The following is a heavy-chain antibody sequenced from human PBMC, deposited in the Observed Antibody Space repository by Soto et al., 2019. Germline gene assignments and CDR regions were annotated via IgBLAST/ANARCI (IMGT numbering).Heavy chain of an antibody. D-gene: IGHD2-2*01. Sequence: EVQLLESGGGLVQPGGSLRLSCAASGFTFSSYAMSWVRQAPGKGLEWVSAISGSGGSKYYAVSVKGLFPISRDNSKNTVYLQMNSLRAEDTAVYYCAKDRLSIVVVPAAIGYWGQGTLVTVSS. CDR2: ISGSGGSK. J-gene: IGHJ4*02. CDR1: GFTFSSYA. V-gene: IGHV3-23*01. CDR3: AKDRLSIVVVPAAIGY.